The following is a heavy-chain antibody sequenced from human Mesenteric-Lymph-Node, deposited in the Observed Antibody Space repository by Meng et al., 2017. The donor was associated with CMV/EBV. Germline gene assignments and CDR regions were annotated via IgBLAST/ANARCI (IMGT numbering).Heavy chain of an antibody. Sequence: GSLRLSCTVSSGSTSGSSNYWVWIRQTPGKGLEWIGSIYDSGSTYHNPSLKSRVTISVDTSKNHFSLKLRSVTAADTAVYYCARDRGEWLFDYWGQGTLVTVSS. D-gene: IGHD3-3*01. V-gene: IGHV4-39*07. J-gene: IGHJ4*02. CDR2: IYDSGST. CDR1: SGSTSGSSNY. CDR3: ARDRGEWLFDY.